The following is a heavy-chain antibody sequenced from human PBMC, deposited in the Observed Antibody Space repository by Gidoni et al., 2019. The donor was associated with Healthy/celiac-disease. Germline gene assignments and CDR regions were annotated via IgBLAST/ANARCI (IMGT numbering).Heavy chain of an antibody. J-gene: IGHJ6*02. CDR3: ARGGDIVVVPAAFYYYYGMDV. CDR1: GFTFSSYW. CDR2: INSEGRST. D-gene: IGHD2-2*01. Sequence: EVQLVDSGGGLVQPGGSLRLSCAASGFTFSSYWMHWVRQAPGKGLVWVSRINSEGRSTSYADSVKGRFTISRDNAKNTLYLQMNSLRAEDTAVYYCARGGDIVVVPAAFYYYYGMDVWGQGTTVTVSS. V-gene: IGHV3-74*01.